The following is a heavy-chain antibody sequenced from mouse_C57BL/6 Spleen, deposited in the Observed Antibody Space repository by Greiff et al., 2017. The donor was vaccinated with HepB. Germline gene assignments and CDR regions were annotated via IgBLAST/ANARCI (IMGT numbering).Heavy chain of an antibody. Sequence: QVQLQQPGAELVMPGASVKLSCKASGYTFTSYWMHWVKQRPGQGLEWIGEIDPSDSYTNYNQKFKGKSTLTVDKSSSTAYMQLSSLTSEDSAVYYCARGRHYGSRYFDYWGQGTTLTVSS. J-gene: IGHJ2*01. CDR3: ARGRHYGSRYFDY. V-gene: IGHV1-69*01. CDR2: IDPSDSYT. D-gene: IGHD1-1*01. CDR1: GYTFTSYW.